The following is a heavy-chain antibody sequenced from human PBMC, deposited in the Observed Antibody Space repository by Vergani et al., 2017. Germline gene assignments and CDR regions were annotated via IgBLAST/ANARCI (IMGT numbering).Heavy chain of an antibody. D-gene: IGHD3-22*01. CDR2: IGVYGDR. V-gene: IGHV3-13*01. Sequence: VESGGGLVQPGGSLRLSCTVSGFTFSSNDFHWVRQTAGKGLEWVSSIGVYGDRYYSDSVKGRVTISRDNGQSYLYLDMDNLRVEDTAVYFCAKEFCGTGNCDNLDHLDVWGEGTSVTVSS. CDR1: GFTFSSND. CDR3: AKEFCGTGNCDNLDHLDV. J-gene: IGHJ6*04.